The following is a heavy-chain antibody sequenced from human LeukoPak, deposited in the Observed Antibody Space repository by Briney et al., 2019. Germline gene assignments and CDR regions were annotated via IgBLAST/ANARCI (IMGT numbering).Heavy chain of an antibody. CDR3: ARAGGRGYSGTSLDY. Sequence: SETLSLTCTVSGGSISSYYWSWIRQPPGKGLAWIGYIYYSGSTNYNPSLKSRVTISVDTSKNQFSPKLSSVTAADTAVYYCARAGGRGYSGTSLDYWGQGTLVIVSS. D-gene: IGHD5-18*01. CDR1: GGSISSYY. CDR2: IYYSGST. V-gene: IGHV4-59*01. J-gene: IGHJ4*02.